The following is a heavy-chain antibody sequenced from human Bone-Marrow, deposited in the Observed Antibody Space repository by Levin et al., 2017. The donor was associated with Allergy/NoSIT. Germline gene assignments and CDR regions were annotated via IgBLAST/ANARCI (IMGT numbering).Heavy chain of an antibody. V-gene: IGHV3-49*03. CDR3: TISIAAAGNPPTLDY. Sequence: QPGGSLRLSCTASGFTFGDYAMSWFRQAPGKGLEWVGFIRSKAYGGTTEYAASVKGRFTISRDDSKSIAYLQMNSLKTEDTAVYYCTISIAAAGNPPTLDYWGQGTLVTVSS. CDR1: GFTFGDYA. J-gene: IGHJ4*02. CDR2: IRSKAYGGTT. D-gene: IGHD6-13*01.